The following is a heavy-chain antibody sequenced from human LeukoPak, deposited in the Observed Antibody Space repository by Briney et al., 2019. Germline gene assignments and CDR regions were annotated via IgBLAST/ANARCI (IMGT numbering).Heavy chain of an antibody. CDR2: IKQDGSEK. V-gene: IGHV3-7*04. Sequence: PGGSLRLSCAASGFTFSGYWMNWVRQAPGKGLEWVANIKQDGSEKYYVYSVKGRFTISRDNAKNSLYLQMNSLRAEDTAVYYCARPGRADAFDIWGQGTMVTVSS. J-gene: IGHJ3*02. CDR1: GFTFSGYW. CDR3: ARPGRADAFDI.